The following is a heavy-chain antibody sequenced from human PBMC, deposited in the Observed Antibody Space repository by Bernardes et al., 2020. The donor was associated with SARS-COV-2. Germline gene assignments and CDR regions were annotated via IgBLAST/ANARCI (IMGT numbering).Heavy chain of an antibody. Sequence: SETLSLTCSVSGGSINFYYWSWIRQAPGKGLEWIGYIYHNGETGYNPSLKSRVTLSLDTSKNQFSLKLNSVTAADSALYYCARHGRDCTNGICQTYYYHAFDVWARGPRSPSL. J-gene: IGHJ6*02. CDR2: IYHNGET. V-gene: IGHV4-59*08. CDR1: GGSINFYY. CDR3: ARHGRDCTNGICQTYYYHAFDV. D-gene: IGHD2-8*01.